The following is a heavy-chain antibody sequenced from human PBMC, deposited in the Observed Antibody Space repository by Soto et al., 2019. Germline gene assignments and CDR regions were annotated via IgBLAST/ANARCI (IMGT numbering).Heavy chain of an antibody. V-gene: IGHV4-59*08. Sequence: QVQLQESGPGLVRPSETLSLTCTVSSDSISSYYWIWIRQSPGKGLEWIGYTDYSGNTNYNPSLKSRVNISGDTSKNQFSLRLSSVTAADTAVYYCARAVGDPLYDLDYWGQGTLVTVSS. CDR1: SDSISSYY. D-gene: IGHD6-19*01. CDR3: ARAVGDPLYDLDY. CDR2: TDYSGNT. J-gene: IGHJ4*02.